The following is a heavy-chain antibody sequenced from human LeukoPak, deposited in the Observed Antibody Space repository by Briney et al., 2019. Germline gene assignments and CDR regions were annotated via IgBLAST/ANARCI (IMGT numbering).Heavy chain of an antibody. Sequence: GGSLRLSCAASGFTFSSYAMSWVRQAPGKGLEWVSAISGSGGSTYYADSVKGRFTISRDNSKNTLYLQMNSLRAEDTAVYYCATELGYCSGGSCYAKGIRYDAFDIWGQGTMDTVSS. CDR2: ISGSGGST. CDR3: ATELGYCSGGSCYAKGIRYDAFDI. CDR1: GFTFSSYA. J-gene: IGHJ3*02. V-gene: IGHV3-23*01. D-gene: IGHD2-15*01.